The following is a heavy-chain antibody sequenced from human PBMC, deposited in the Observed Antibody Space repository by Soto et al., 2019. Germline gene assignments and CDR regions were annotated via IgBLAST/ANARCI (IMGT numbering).Heavy chain of an antibody. J-gene: IGHJ5*02. CDR3: ARARATGTTINNWFDP. CDR1: GYTFTSYG. Sequence: ASVKVSCKASGYTFTSYGISWVRQAPGQGLEWMGWISAYNGNTNYAQKLQGRVTMTTDTSTSTAYMELRSLRSDDTSVYYCARARATGTTINNWFDPWGQGTLVTVSS. V-gene: IGHV1-18*01. D-gene: IGHD1-1*01. CDR2: ISAYNGNT.